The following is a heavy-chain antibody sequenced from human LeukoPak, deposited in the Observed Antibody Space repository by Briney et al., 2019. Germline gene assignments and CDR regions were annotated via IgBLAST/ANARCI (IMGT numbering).Heavy chain of an antibody. CDR2: ISYSGST. CDR1: GDSISSSY. J-gene: IGHJ5*02. D-gene: IGHD5-18*01. V-gene: IGHV4-59*01. CDR3: ARGGQLNWFDP. Sequence: PSETLSLTCTVSGDSISSSYWSWIRQPPGKGLEWIGYISYSGSTSSNPSLRSRVTISVDTSQNQFSLRLTSVTAADTAMYYCARGGQLNWFDPWGQGTLVTVYS.